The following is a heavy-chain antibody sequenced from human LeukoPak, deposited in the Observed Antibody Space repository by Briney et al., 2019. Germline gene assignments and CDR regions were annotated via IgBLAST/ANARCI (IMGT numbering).Heavy chain of an antibody. J-gene: IGHJ4*02. V-gene: IGHV1-18*01. CDR3: ARGLGYYGSGSYYRALGY. CDR1: GYTFTSYG. CDR2: ISAYNGNT. D-gene: IGHD3-10*01. Sequence: GASVKVSCKASGYTFTSYGISWVRQAPGQGLEWMGWISAYNGNTNYAQKFQGRVTITRNTSISTAYMELSSLRSEDTAVYYCARGLGYYGSGSYYRALGYWGQGTLVTVSS.